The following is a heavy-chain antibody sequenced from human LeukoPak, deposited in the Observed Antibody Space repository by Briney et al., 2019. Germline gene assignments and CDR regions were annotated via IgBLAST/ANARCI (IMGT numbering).Heavy chain of an antibody. D-gene: IGHD6-19*01. CDR1: GGSISSSSYY. CDR2: IYYSGST. CDR3: ARPSRIAVAG. J-gene: IGHJ4*02. V-gene: IGHV4-39*01. Sequence: SETLSLTCTVSGGSISSSSYYWGWIRQPPGKGLEWIGSIYYSGSTYYNPSLKSRVTISVDTSKNQFSLKLSSVTAADTAVYYCARPSRIAVAGWSQGTLVTVSS.